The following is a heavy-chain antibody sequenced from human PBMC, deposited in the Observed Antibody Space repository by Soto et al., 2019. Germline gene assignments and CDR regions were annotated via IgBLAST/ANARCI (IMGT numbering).Heavy chain of an antibody. CDR1: GYTFTGYY. J-gene: IGHJ6*02. CDR3: ASQYSYGTLYYYYGMDV. V-gene: IGHV1-2*02. Sequence: GASVKVSCKASGYTFTGYYMHWVRQAPGQGLEWMGWINPNSGGTNYAQKFQGRVTMTRDTSISTAYMELSRLRSDDTAVYYCASQYSYGTLYYYYGMDVWGQGTTVTV. D-gene: IGHD5-18*01. CDR2: INPNSGGT.